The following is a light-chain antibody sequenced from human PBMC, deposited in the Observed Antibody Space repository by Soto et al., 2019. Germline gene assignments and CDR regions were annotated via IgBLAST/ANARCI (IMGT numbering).Light chain of an antibody. CDR3: AAWDDSLNGPV. Sequence: QSVLTQPPSASGTPGQRVIISCSGTSSNIGSNTVNWYQQLPGTAPKLLIYSNDRRPSGVPDRFSGSKSGTSAYLAISGLQSEDEADYYCAAWDDSLNGPVFGGGTKLTVL. CDR1: SSNIGSNT. V-gene: IGLV1-44*01. CDR2: SND. J-gene: IGLJ2*01.